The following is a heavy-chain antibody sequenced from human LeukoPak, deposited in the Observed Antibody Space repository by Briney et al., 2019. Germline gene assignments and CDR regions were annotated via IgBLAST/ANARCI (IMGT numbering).Heavy chain of an antibody. CDR1: GFTFSSYS. CDR3: IVFGDSNH. D-gene: IGHD4-17*01. V-gene: IGHV3-21*04. CDR2: ISSSSSYI. Sequence: GGSLRLSCAASGFTFSSYSMNWVRQAPGKGLEWVSSISSSSSYIYYADSVKGRFTISRDTSKNTLYLQINSLRVEDTAVYYCIVFGDSNHWGQGTLVTVSS. J-gene: IGHJ5*02.